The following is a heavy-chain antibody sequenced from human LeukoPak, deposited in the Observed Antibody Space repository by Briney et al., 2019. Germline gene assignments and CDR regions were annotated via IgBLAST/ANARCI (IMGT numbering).Heavy chain of an antibody. CDR2: ICANGSNK. D-gene: IGHD3-10*01. CDR3: AKSLSSRGLIIPKTTRYFDY. CDR1: AFTSSNDD. V-gene: IGHV3-30*02. Sequence: RGCLRLSCAPAAFTSSNDDIHWVRQAPRKGRGWGGCICANGSNKYYADSVKGRFTISRDNSKNTLYLQMNSLRAEDTAVYYCAKSLSSRGLIIPKTTRYFDYWGQGTLVTVSS. J-gene: IGHJ4*02.